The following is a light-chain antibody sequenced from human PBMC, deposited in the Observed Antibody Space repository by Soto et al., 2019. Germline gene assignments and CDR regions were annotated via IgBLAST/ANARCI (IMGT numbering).Light chain of an antibody. V-gene: IGKV3-20*01. CDR3: QHYGSSPQ. CDR1: QSVRY. J-gene: IGKJ5*01. Sequence: EIVLTQSPGTLSLSPGETATLSCRASQSVRYLAWYQHKPGQAPRLLTYGASSRATGIPDRFSGSGSGTDLTLTIRRLEPEDFAVYYCQHYGSSPQFGQGTRLEIK. CDR2: GAS.